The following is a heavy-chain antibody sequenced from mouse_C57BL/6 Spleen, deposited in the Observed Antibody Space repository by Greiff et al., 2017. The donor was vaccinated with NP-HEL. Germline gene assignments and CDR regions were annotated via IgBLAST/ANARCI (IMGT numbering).Heavy chain of an antibody. J-gene: IGHJ1*03. CDR1: GFTFSSYA. D-gene: IGHD1-1*01. Sequence: EVKVEESGEGLVKPGGSLKLSCAASGFTFSSYAMSWVRQTPEKRLEWVAYISSGGDYIYYADTVKGRFTISRDNARNTLYLQMSSLKSEDTAMYYCTREGVVSDWYFDVWGTGTTVTVSS. V-gene: IGHV5-9-1*02. CDR2: ISSGGDYI. CDR3: TREGVVSDWYFDV.